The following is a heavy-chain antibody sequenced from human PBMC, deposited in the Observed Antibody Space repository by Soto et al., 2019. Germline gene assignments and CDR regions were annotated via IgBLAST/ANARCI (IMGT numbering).Heavy chain of an antibody. CDR2: ISGSGGST. CDR1: GFTFSSYA. V-gene: IGHV3-23*01. J-gene: IGHJ4*02. CDR3: ARTLYSYGTDY. Sequence: EVQLLESGGGLVQPGGSLRLSCAASGFTFSSYAMSWVRQAPGKGLEWVSAISGSGGSTYYADSVKGRFTISRDNSKTTLYPQMNSLRAEDTAVYYCARTLYSYGTDYWGQGTLVTVSA. D-gene: IGHD5-18*01.